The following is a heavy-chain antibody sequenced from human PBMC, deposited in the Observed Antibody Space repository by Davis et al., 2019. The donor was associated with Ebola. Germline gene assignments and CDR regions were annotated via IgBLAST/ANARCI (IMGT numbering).Heavy chain of an antibody. CDR3: ATGQWRLWLIY. J-gene: IGHJ4*02. CDR2: INPNDGRT. D-gene: IGHD5-18*01. Sequence: AASVKVSCKASGGIFSTYTLSWVRQAPGQGLEWMGMINPNDGRTIYAQKFQGRVTMTRDTSTSTVYMELSSLRSEDTAVYYCATGQWRLWLIYWGQGTLVTFSS. CDR1: GGIFSTYT. V-gene: IGHV1-46*03.